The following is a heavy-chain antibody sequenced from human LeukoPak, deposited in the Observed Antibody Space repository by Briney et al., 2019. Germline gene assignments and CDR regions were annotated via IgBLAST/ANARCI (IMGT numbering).Heavy chain of an antibody. V-gene: IGHV4-31*03. Sequence: SETLSLTCTVSGGSISSGGYYWSWIRQHPGKGLEWIGYIYYSGSTYYNPSLKSRVTISVDTSKNQFSLELSSVTAADTAVSYCARSARRQGYYYYYMDVWGKGTTVTVSS. CDR2: IYYSGST. J-gene: IGHJ6*03. CDR3: ARSARRQGYYYYYMDV. D-gene: IGHD6-6*01. CDR1: GGSISSGGYY.